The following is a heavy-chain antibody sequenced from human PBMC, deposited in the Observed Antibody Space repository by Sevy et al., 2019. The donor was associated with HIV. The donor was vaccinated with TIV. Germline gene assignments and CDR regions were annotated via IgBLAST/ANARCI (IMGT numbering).Heavy chain of an antibody. CDR1: EYSFRTYC. Sequence: GESLKISCKGSEYSFRTYCIGWVRQMPGKGLEWMGIIYPDDSDTRYSPSFQGQVTISADKSINTAYLQWNSLRASDSAMYYCARHHASYGVTGYYYYSGLDVWGQGTTVTVSS. CDR3: ARHHASYGVTGYYYYSGLDV. CDR2: IYPDDSDT. D-gene: IGHD4-17*01. V-gene: IGHV5-51*01. J-gene: IGHJ6*02.